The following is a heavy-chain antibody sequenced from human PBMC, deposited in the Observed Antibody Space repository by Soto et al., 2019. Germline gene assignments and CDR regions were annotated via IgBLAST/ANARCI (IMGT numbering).Heavy chain of an antibody. CDR3: ARVEQWLDGRYFDY. J-gene: IGHJ4*02. Sequence: QVQLQESGPGLVKPSQTLSLTCTVSGGSITSGGYYWSWIRQHPGKGLEWIGYIYYSGSTYYNPSLESRVTISVDTSKNQFSLKLSSVTAADTAVYYCARVEQWLDGRYFDYWGQGTLVTVSS. CDR1: GGSITSGGYY. V-gene: IGHV4-31*03. CDR2: IYYSGST. D-gene: IGHD6-19*01.